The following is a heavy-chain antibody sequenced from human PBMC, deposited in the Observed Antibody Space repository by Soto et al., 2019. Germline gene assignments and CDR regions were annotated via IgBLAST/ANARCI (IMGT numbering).Heavy chain of an antibody. Sequence: EVQLVESGGGLIQPGGSLRLSCAASGFTVNSNYISWVRQAPGKGLEWVSVIYTSGTTYYRDSVKGRFTIFRDDSKNMVNLQMNSLTVEDTAVYYCACHVTGRQKKAFDVWGQGTMVTVSS. CDR1: GFTVNSNY. CDR3: ACHVTGRQKKAFDV. V-gene: IGHV3-53*01. J-gene: IGHJ3*01. CDR2: IYTSGTT. D-gene: IGHD4-4*01.